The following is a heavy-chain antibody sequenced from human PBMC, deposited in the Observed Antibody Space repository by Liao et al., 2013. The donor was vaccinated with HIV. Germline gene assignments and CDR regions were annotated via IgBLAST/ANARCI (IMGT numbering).Heavy chain of an antibody. CDR2: INHSGST. CDR1: GGSFSGYY. J-gene: IGHJ6*03. D-gene: IGHD3-22*01. Sequence: QVQLQQWGAGLLKPSETLSLTCAVYGGSFSGYYWSWIRQPPGKGLEWIGEINHSGSTNYNPSLKSRVTISVDTSKNQFSLKLSSVTAADTAVYYCARRSYYYDSSGYYSDPYYYYYYMDVWAKGPRSPSP. CDR3: ARRSYYYDSSGYYSDPYYYYYYMDV. V-gene: IGHV4-34*01.